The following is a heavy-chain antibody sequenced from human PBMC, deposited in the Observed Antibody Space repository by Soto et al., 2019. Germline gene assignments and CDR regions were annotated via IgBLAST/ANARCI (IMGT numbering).Heavy chain of an antibody. CDR3: AKDKSWLPSDY. V-gene: IGHV3-30*18. CDR1: GFTFSSYG. Sequence: GGSLRLSCAASGFTFSSYGMHWVRQAPGKGLEWVAVISYDGSNKYYADSVKGRFTISRDNSKNTLYLQMNSLRAEDTAVYYCAKDKSWLPSDYWGQGTLVTVSS. J-gene: IGHJ4*02. D-gene: IGHD5-12*01. CDR2: ISYDGSNK.